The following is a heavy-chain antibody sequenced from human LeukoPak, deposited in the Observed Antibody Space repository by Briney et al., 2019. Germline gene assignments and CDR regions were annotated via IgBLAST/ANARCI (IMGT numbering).Heavy chain of an antibody. CDR3: GRDPNGDYVGAFEF. V-gene: IGHV3-23*01. Sequence: PRGSLRLSCVASGFNCPSYATTWVRLPPGKGLEWVASIGGSGTYARYADSVRGRFTVSRDNSKDTLYLQMDSLRAEDTAFYYCGRDPNGDYVGAFEFWGRGTLVSVSS. J-gene: IGHJ3*01. CDR1: GFNCPSYA. D-gene: IGHD4-17*01. CDR2: IGGSGTYA.